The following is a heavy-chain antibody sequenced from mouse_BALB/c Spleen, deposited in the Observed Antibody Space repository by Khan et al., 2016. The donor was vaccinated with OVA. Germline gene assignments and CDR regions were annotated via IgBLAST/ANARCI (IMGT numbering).Heavy chain of an antibody. D-gene: IGHD1-1*01. CDR3: ARCWLYYYGSRWDAMDY. CDR1: GYTFTSFW. J-gene: IGHJ4*01. V-gene: IGHV1-7*01. Sequence: QVQLKESGAELAKPGASVKMSCKASGYTFTSFWMHWVKQRPGQGLEWIGYINPSTGYTEYNQKFKDKATLTADRSSSTAYMQLSSLTSEDSAVDYGARCWLYYYGSRWDAMDYWGQGTSVTVSS. CDR2: INPSTGYT.